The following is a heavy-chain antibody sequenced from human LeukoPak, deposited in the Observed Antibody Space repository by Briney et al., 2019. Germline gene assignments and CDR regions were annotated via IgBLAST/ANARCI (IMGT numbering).Heavy chain of an antibody. CDR2: IYSGGST. J-gene: IGHJ4*02. CDR3: ARAVAYSYGFDY. V-gene: IGHV3-53*01. CDR1: GFTVSSNY. Sequence: PGGSLRLSCAASGFTVSSNYMSWVRQAPGKGLEWVSVIYSGGSTYYADSVKGRFTISRDNSKNTLYLQMNSLRAEGTAVYYCARAVAYSYGFDYWGQGTLVTVSS. D-gene: IGHD5-18*01.